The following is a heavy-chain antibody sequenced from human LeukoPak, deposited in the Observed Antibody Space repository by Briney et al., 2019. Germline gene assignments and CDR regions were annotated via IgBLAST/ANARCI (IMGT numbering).Heavy chain of an antibody. CDR2: IVPMFGAK. D-gene: IGHD5-12*01. CDR3: ARGSYVSGGFYRYYYYMDV. CDR1: RDTFSRYA. J-gene: IGHJ6*03. V-gene: IGHV1-69*05. Sequence: SSVKVSCKTSRDTFSRYAITWVRQAPGQGLEWLGGIVPMFGAKKYAEKFQGRVTITTDKSTNTAYLELSSLRTEDTAVYYCARGSYVSGGFYRYYYYMDVWGKGTTVTVSS.